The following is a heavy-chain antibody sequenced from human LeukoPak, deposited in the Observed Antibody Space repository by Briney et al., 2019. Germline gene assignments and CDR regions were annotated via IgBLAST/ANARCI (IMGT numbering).Heavy chain of an antibody. D-gene: IGHD3-22*01. CDR2: IKSKTDGGTT. V-gene: IGHV3-15*01. CDR1: GFTFSNAW. CDR3: TTAPGGYYDSSGYPNGFDY. J-gene: IGHJ4*02. Sequence: GGSLRLSCAASGFTFSNAWMSWVRQAPGKGLEWVGRIKSKTDGGTTDYAAPVKGRFTISRDDSKNTLYLQMNSLKTEDTAVYYCTTAPGGYYDSSGYPNGFDYWGQGTLVTVSS.